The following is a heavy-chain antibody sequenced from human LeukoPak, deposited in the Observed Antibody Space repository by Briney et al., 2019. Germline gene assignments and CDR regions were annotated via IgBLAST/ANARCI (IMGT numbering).Heavy chain of an antibody. CDR2: ISYDGNKK. Sequence: GGSLRLSCAASGFTFSSYAMHWVRQATGKGLEWVAVISYDGNKKYYADSVKGRFTIPRDNSKNTLYLQMNSLRAEDTAVYYCARGYCSGGSCYGTCDYWGQGTLLTVSS. J-gene: IGHJ4*02. CDR1: GFTFSSYA. D-gene: IGHD2-15*01. V-gene: IGHV3-30*04. CDR3: ARGYCSGGSCYGTCDY.